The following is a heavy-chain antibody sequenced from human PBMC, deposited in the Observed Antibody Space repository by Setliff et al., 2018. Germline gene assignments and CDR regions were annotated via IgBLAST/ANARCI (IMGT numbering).Heavy chain of an antibody. J-gene: IGHJ6*03. V-gene: IGHV4-39*01. D-gene: IGHD3-10*01. CDR3: ARHKSNGSGSYPSLYMDV. CDR1: GGSISSGNYY. CDR2: IYYSGST. Sequence: SETLSLTCRVSGGSISSGNYYWGLIRQPPGKGLEWVATIYYSGSTYSNPSLKSRLIISVEAPDNQFSVKLSSVTAADTAVYYCARHKSNGSGSYPSLYMDVWGKGIMVTVSS.